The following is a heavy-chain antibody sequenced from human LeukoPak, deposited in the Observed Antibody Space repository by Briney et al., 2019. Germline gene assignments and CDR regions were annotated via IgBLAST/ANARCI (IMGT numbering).Heavy chain of an antibody. V-gene: IGHV4-59*08. J-gene: IGHJ4*02. CDR3: ARLGPHNDY. Sequence: SETLSLSCTVSGGSISSYYWSWIRQPPGKGLEWIGYIYYSGSANYNPSLKSRVTISVDTSKNQFSLKLSSVTAADTAVYYCARLGPHNDYWGQGTLVTVSS. D-gene: IGHD3-16*01. CDR1: GGSISSYY. CDR2: IYYSGSA.